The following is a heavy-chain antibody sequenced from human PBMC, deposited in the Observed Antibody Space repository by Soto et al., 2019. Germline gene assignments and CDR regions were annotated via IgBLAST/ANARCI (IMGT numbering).Heavy chain of an antibody. Sequence: SETLSLTCTVSGVSISSGGYYWSWIRQPPGKGLEWIGYIYYGGSTYYNPSLKSRVTISVDTSKNQFSLKLSSLTAADTAMYYCARVEWLTPYQPNWFDPRGQRTLVTVSS. CDR3: ARVEWLTPYQPNWFDP. CDR1: GVSISSGGYY. CDR2: IYYGGST. J-gene: IGHJ5*02. V-gene: IGHV4-30-4*01. D-gene: IGHD3-3*01.